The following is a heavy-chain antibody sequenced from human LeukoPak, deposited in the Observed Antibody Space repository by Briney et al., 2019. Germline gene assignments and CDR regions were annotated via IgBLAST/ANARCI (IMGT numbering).Heavy chain of an antibody. CDR3: ARGGRYAPSDY. CDR2: INPNGGGT. J-gene: IGHJ4*02. CDR1: GYTFTSYY. D-gene: IGHD2-2*01. V-gene: IGHV1-46*01. Sequence: ASVKISCKTPGYTFTSYYIHWVRQAPGQGLEWMGIINPNGGGTKYAQKFQGRVTMTRDTSTTVYMQLSSMRSEDTALYYCARGGRYAPSDYWGQGTLVTVSS.